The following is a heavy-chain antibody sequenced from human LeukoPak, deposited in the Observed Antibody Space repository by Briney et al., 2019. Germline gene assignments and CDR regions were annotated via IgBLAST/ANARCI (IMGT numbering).Heavy chain of an antibody. V-gene: IGHV1-69*05. Sequence: SVKVSCKASGGTYSSYAISWVRQAPGQGLEWMGGIIPIFGTANYAQKFQGRVTITTDESTSTAYMELSSLRSEDTAVYYCASSLGDYYDSSGYYYGPFDYWGQGTLVTVSS. CDR3: ASSLGDYYDSSGYYYGPFDY. J-gene: IGHJ4*02. CDR2: IIPIFGTA. D-gene: IGHD3-22*01. CDR1: GGTYSSYA.